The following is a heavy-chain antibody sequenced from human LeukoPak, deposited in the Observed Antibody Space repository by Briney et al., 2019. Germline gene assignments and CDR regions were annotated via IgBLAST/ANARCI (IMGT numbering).Heavy chain of an antibody. Sequence: GGSLRLSCAASGFTFSTYGMHWVRQAPGNGLEGVAVIWYDGSNKFYADSVKGRFTISRYNAKNSLDLQMNSLRAEDTAVYYCVKERGPFDAFDIWGHGTMVTVSS. V-gene: IGHV3-33*03. CDR2: IWYDGSNK. CDR1: GFTFSTYG. J-gene: IGHJ3*02. CDR3: VKERGPFDAFDI.